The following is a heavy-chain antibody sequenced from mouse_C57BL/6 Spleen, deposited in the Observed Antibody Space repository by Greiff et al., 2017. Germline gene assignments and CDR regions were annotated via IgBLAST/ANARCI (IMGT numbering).Heavy chain of an antibody. CDR3: ARREDYDEDY. J-gene: IGHJ2*01. CDR2: INPNNSGT. D-gene: IGHD2-4*01. V-gene: IGHV1-26*01. Sequence: EVQLQQSGPELVKPGASVKISCKASGYTFTDYYMNWVKQSHGKSLEWIGDINPNNSGTSYNQKFKGKATLTVDKSSSTAYMELRSLTSEDAAVYYCARREDYDEDYWGQGTTLTVSS. CDR1: GYTFTDYY.